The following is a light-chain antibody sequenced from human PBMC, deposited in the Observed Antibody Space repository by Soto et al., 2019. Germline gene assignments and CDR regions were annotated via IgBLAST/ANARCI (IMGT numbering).Light chain of an antibody. J-gene: IGKJ1*01. CDR1: QFIDSY. CDR3: QQSYSTTRT. CDR2: AAS. Sequence: EIEVTQPPTSLSASVGDRVTIACRASQFIDSYLNWYQQKPGKAPKLLIYAASSLQSGVSSRFSGSGSGTDFTLTINSLQPEDFATYYCQQSYSTTRTFGQGTK. V-gene: IGKV1-39*01.